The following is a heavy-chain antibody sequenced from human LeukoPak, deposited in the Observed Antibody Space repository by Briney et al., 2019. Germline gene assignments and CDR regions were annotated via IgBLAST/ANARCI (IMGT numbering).Heavy chain of an antibody. Sequence: PGGSLRLSCAASGFTFSSYGMHWVRQAPGKGLEWVAFIRYDGSNKYYADSVKGRFTISRDNSKNTLYLQMNSLRAEDTAVYYCAREAAGYSYGLYFDYWGQGTLVTVSS. V-gene: IGHV3-30*02. D-gene: IGHD5-18*01. J-gene: IGHJ4*02. CDR3: AREAAGYSYGLYFDY. CDR1: GFTFSSYG. CDR2: IRYDGSNK.